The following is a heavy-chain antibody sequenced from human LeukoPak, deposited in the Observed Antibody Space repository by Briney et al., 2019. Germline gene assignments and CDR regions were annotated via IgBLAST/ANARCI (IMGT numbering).Heavy chain of an antibody. D-gene: IGHD5-18*01. V-gene: IGHV3-33*01. CDR2: IWYDGSNK. CDR1: GFTFSSYG. J-gene: IGHJ4*02. CDR3: ARDQLGIQIWLGHPHF. Sequence: GGSLRLSCAASGFTFSSYGMHWVRQAPGKGLEWVAVIWYDGSNKYYADSVKGRFTISRDNSKNTLYLQMNSLRAEDTAVYYCARDQLGIQIWLGHPHFWGQGTLVTVSS.